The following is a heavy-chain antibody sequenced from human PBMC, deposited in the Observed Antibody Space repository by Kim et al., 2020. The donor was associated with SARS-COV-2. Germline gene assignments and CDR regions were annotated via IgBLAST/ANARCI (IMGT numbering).Heavy chain of an antibody. J-gene: IGHJ4*02. Sequence: SETLSLTCTVSGGSISSYYWSWIRQPPGKGLEWIGYIYYSGSTNYNPSLKSRVTISVDTSKNQFSLKLSSVTAADTAVYYCAMGIAAAGVDYWGQGTLVTVSS. D-gene: IGHD6-13*01. CDR3: AMGIAAAGVDY. CDR2: IYYSGST. CDR1: GGSISSYY. V-gene: IGHV4-59*01.